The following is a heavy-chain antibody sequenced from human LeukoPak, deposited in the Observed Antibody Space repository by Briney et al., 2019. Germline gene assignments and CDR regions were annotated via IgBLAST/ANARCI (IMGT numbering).Heavy chain of an antibody. Sequence: PGGSLRLSCAASGFTFSSYSMNWVRQAPGKGLEWIGEINHSGSTNYNPSLKSRVTISVDTSKNQFSLKLSSVTAADTAVYYCARGRYSSSWYTPYYFDYWGQGTLVTVSS. CDR1: GFTFSSYS. V-gene: IGHV4-34*01. D-gene: IGHD6-13*01. CDR2: INHSGST. J-gene: IGHJ4*02. CDR3: ARGRYSSSWYTPYYFDY.